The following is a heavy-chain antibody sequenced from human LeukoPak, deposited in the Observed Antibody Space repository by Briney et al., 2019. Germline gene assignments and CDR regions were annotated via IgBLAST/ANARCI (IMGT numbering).Heavy chain of an antibody. CDR1: EYTFTNYD. D-gene: IGHD1-26*01. CDR3: ARGPRGGTSHDY. Sequence: ASVTVSCKASEYTFTNYDINWVRQATGQGREWMGWMNPNSGDTGYAQKFQGRVTMTRDTSITTAYMELSSLRSEDTAMYYCARGPRGGTSHDYWRRGNLVTVSS. J-gene: IGHJ4*02. V-gene: IGHV1-8*01. CDR2: MNPNSGDT.